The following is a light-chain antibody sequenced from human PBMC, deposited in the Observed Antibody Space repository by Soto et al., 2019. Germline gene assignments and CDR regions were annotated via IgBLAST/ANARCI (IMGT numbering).Light chain of an antibody. CDR3: QQSYSTPQT. CDR2: ATS. CDR1: QGVSRW. J-gene: IGKJ2*01. V-gene: IGKV1-12*01. Sequence: DIQMTQSPSSVSASVGDRVTITCRASQGVSRWLAWYQQKPGKAPKLLIYATSSLQSGVPSRFSGSGSGTEFSLTINSLQPEDFATYYCQQSYSTPQTFGQGTKLEIK.